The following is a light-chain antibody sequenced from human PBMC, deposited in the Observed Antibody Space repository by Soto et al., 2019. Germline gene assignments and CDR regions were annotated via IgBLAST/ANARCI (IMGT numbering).Light chain of an antibody. Sequence: DIPMTQSPSSLSASVGDRVTITCRASQGISSYLAWYQQRPGKVPMVLIYAASTLHSGVPSRFRGSGSGTDFTLTISNVQPEDVATYYWQNYYNAPETFGQGTKVEIK. V-gene: IGKV1-27*01. J-gene: IGKJ1*01. CDR3: QNYYNAPET. CDR2: AAS. CDR1: QGISSY.